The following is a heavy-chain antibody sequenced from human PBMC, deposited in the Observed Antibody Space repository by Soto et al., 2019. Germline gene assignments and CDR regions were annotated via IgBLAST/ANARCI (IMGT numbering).Heavy chain of an antibody. CDR2: IWYDGSNK. V-gene: IGHV3-33*01. CDR1: GFTFSSYG. D-gene: IGHD3-22*01. Sequence: GGSLRLSCAASGFTFSSYGMHWVRQAPGKGLEWVAVIWYDGSNKYYADSVKGRFTISRDNSKNTLYLQMNSLRAEDTAVYYCARDLEHDSSGLAVYWGQGTLVTVSS. J-gene: IGHJ4*02. CDR3: ARDLEHDSSGLAVY.